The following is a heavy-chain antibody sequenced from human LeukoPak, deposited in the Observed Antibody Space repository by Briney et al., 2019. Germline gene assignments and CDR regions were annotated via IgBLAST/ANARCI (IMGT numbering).Heavy chain of an antibody. J-gene: IGHJ4*02. Sequence: SETLSLTCTVSGGSISSSSDYWGWIRQPPGKGLEWIGSIYYSGSTYYNPSLKSRVTISVDTSKNQFSLKLSSVTAAVTAVYSSARAQYYDFWSGTYYFDYWGQGTLVTVSS. CDR1: GGSISSSSDY. V-gene: IGHV4-39*07. CDR3: ARAQYYDFWSGTYYFDY. D-gene: IGHD3-3*01. CDR2: IYYSGST.